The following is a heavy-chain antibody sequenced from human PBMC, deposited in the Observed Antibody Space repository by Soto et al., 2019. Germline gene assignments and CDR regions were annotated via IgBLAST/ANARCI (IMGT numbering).Heavy chain of an antibody. CDR3: ARAYCGGDCYYYYGMDV. CDR2: IIPIFGTA. CDR1: GGTFSSYA. D-gene: IGHD2-21*02. V-gene: IGHV1-69*13. J-gene: IGHJ6*02. Sequence: ASVKVSCKASGGTFSSYAISWVRQAPGQGLEWMGGIIPIFGTANYAQKFQGRVTITADESTSTAYMELSSLRSEDTAVYYCARAYCGGDCYYYYGMDVWGQGTTVTVSS.